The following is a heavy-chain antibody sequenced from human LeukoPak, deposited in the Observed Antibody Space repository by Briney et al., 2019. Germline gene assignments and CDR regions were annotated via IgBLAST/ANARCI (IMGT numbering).Heavy chain of an antibody. CDR1: GFTFSSYA. CDR2: INDNGGST. Sequence: GGSLRLSCAASGFTFSSYAMHWVRQAPGQGLEYVSAINDNGGSTYYANSVKGRFTISRDNSKNTLYLQVGSLRTEDMAVYYCARQIWKAFDIWGQGTMVTVSS. J-gene: IGHJ3*02. V-gene: IGHV3-64*01. CDR3: ARQIWKAFDI. D-gene: IGHD3-3*01.